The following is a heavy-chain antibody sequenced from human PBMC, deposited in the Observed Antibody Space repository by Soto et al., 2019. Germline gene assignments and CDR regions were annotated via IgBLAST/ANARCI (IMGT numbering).Heavy chain of an antibody. D-gene: IGHD2-15*01. CDR1: GFTFRSYW. V-gene: IGHV3-74*01. CDR3: VSGGRTLKFDT. J-gene: IGHJ5*02. Sequence: HPGGSLRLSCAASGFTFRSYWMHWVRQAQGKGLVWVSWINSDGSSTSYADSVKGRFTISRDNAKNTLYLQMNSLRAEDTAVYYCVSGGRTLKFDTLGQEAVLTISS. CDR2: INSDGSST.